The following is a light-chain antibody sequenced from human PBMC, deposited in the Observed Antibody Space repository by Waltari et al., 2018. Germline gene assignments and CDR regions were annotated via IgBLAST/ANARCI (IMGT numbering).Light chain of an antibody. CDR1: QDISNY. J-gene: IGKJ2*01. CDR3: HQYENLPPT. Sequence: DIQMTQSPSSLSASVGDRVTITCQASQDISNYLNWYQQKPGKAPKLLIYDASKLETVVPSRFSGIGSGTDFSFTISSMQPEDIATYYCHQYENLPPTFGQGTKLDIK. V-gene: IGKV1-33*01. CDR2: DAS.